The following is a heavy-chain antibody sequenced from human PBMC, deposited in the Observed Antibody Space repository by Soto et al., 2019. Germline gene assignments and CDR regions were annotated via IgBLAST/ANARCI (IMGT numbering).Heavy chain of an antibody. V-gene: IGHV3-23*01. D-gene: IGHD2-15*01. CDR1: GFTFSTYA. Sequence: PGGSLRLSCTASGFTFSTYAMNWVRQAPGKGLEWVAVAGGDAASTYYADSVKGRFTTSRDNSKNTLYLQMNSLRAEDTAIFYCAKDKCSGGSCSWYYFDYWGQGTLVTVSS. J-gene: IGHJ4*02. CDR2: AGGDAAST. CDR3: AKDKCSGGSCSWYYFDY.